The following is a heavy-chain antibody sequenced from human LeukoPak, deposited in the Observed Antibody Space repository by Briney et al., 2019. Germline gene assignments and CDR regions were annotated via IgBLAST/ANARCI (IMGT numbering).Heavy chain of an antibody. Sequence: ASVKVSCKVSGYTLTELSMHCVRRAPGKGREWMGGFDPEDGETIYAQKFQGRVTMTEDTSTDTAYMEMSSLRSEDTAVYYCATVSGGGDYRTFDYWGQGTLVTVSS. J-gene: IGHJ4*02. V-gene: IGHV1-24*01. D-gene: IGHD2-21*02. CDR1: GYTLTELS. CDR2: FDPEDGET. CDR3: ATVSGGGDYRTFDY.